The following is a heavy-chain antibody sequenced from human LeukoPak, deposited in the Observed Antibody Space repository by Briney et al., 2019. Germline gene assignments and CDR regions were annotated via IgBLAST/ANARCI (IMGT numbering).Heavy chain of an antibody. D-gene: IGHD6-13*01. Sequence: GGSPRLSCAASGFTFSSYGMHWVRQAPGKGLEWVAFIRHDGNNEFYVDSVKGRFTISRDNSKNTLYLQMNSLRTEDTAVYYCEGTAGLFDYWGQGTLVTVSS. V-gene: IGHV3-30*02. J-gene: IGHJ4*02. CDR1: GFTFSSYG. CDR2: IRHDGNNE. CDR3: EGTAGLFDY.